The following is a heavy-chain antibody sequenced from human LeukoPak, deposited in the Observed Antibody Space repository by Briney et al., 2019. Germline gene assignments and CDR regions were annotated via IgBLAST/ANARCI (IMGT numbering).Heavy chain of an antibody. Sequence: GGSLRLSCAASGFTLSSYAMSWVRQAPGKGLEWVSAISDSGNTYHADSVKGRFTISRDNAKNSLYLQMNSLRAEDTAVYYCARGARTVTTHFDYWGQGTLVTVSS. V-gene: IGHV3-21*01. CDR1: GFTLSSYA. J-gene: IGHJ4*02. CDR3: ARGARTVTTHFDY. D-gene: IGHD4-17*01. CDR2: ISDSGNT.